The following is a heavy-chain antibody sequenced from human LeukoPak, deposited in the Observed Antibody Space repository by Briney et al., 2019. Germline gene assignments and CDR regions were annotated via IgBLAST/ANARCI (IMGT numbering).Heavy chain of an antibody. CDR2: MNPNSGNT. Sequence: ASVKVSCKASGYTFTSYDINWVRQATGQGLELMGWMNPNSGNTGYAQKFQGRVTMTRNTSISTAYMELSSLRSEDTAVYYCATAPSRLRYFDWLLYGGGDYWGQGTLVTVSS. J-gene: IGHJ4*02. CDR1: GYTFTSYD. V-gene: IGHV1-8*01. D-gene: IGHD3-9*01. CDR3: ATAPSRLRYFDWLLYGGGDY.